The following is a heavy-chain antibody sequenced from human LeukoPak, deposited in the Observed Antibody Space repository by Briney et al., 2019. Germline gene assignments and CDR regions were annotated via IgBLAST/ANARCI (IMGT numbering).Heavy chain of an antibody. D-gene: IGHD3-10*01. Sequence: SQTLSLTCAISGDTVSSNSAAWNWIRQSPSRGLEWLGRTYFRSKWYNDYAESVKGRISINPDTSKNQFSLQLNSVNPEDTAVYYCARDRRESYDSGIVIYGMDVWGQGTTVTVSS. CDR1: GDTVSSNSAA. J-gene: IGHJ6*02. CDR2: TYFRSKWYN. V-gene: IGHV6-1*01. CDR3: ARDRRESYDSGIVIYGMDV.